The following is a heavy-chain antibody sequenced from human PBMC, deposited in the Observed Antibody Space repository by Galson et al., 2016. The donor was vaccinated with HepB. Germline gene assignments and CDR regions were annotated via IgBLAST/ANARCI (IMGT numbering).Heavy chain of an antibody. J-gene: IGHJ6*02. CDR3: ARDQGNYYHDGMDV. CDR2: IYYSGGST. V-gene: IGHV4-59*01. Sequence: APLSLTCAISGVSLSSYYWSWIRQPPGKGLEWIGYIYYSGGSTNYNPPLKSRVTISVDTLKNQFSLKLSSVTAADTAVYYCARDQGNYYHDGMDVWGQGTTVTVSS. CDR1: GVSLSSYY.